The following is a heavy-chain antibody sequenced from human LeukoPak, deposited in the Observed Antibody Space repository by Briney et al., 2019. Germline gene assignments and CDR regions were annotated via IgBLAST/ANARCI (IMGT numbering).Heavy chain of an antibody. J-gene: IGHJ4*02. CDR2: IWYDGINK. Sequence: GGSLRLSCTVSGFTFSTFGMHWVRQAPGKGLEWVANIWYDGINKYYADSVEGRFTISRDNSKNTLYLQMNSLTAEDTAVYYCAKGVHSSGWWGTPPRDYLDYWGQGTLVTVSS. CDR1: GFTFSTFG. CDR3: AKGVHSSGWWGTPPRDYLDY. V-gene: IGHV3-33*06. D-gene: IGHD6-19*01.